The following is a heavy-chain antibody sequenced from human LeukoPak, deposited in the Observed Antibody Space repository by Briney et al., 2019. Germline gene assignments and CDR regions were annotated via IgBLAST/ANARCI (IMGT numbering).Heavy chain of an antibody. D-gene: IGHD3-10*01. CDR3: ARGRGGSRKRDGYYYMDV. CDR2: ISSSSSYI. Sequence: PGGSLRLSCAASGFTFSSYSMNWVRQAPGKGLEWVSSISSSSSYIYYAGSVKGRFTISRDNAKNSLYLQMNSLRTEDTAVYYCARGRGGSRKRDGYYYMDVWGKGTTVTVSS. J-gene: IGHJ6*03. CDR1: GFTFSSYS. V-gene: IGHV3-21*01.